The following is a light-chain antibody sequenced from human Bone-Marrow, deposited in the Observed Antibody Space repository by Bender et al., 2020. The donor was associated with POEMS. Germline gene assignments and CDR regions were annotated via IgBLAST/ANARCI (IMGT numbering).Light chain of an antibody. CDR2: KNN. J-gene: IGLJ1*01. CDR3: VAWDDSLSGYV. V-gene: IGLV1-47*01. CDR1: SSNIGRDY. Sequence: VLTQPPSASGTPGQRVTISCSGSSSNIGRDYVNWYQQVPGTAPKLLIYKNNQRPLGVPDRFSGFKSGTSASLAISGLRSEDDADYYCVAWDDSLSGYVFGTGTKVTVL.